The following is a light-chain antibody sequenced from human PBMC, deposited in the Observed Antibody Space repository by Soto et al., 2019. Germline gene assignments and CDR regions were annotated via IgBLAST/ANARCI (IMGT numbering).Light chain of an antibody. CDR2: EDT. CDR1: SSDVGVYNF. CDR3: SSFAVSSRYV. V-gene: IGLV2-8*01. J-gene: IGLJ1*01. Sequence: QSALTQPPSASGSPGQSVTISCTGTSSDVGVYNFVSWYQQHPGEAPKLIIYEDTKRPSGVPDRFSSSKSGNTASLTVSGLQPEDGADYYCSSFAVSSRYVFGAGTKVTVL.